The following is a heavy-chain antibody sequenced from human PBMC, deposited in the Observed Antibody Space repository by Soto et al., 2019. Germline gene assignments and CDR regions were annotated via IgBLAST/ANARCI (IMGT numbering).Heavy chain of an antibody. CDR1: GFMFSSYG. D-gene: IGHD3-9*01. V-gene: IGHV3-30*18. CDR2: ISYDGRKK. CDR3: AKIKGGSSPLDVYYSDYYAGRDV. Sequence: QVQLVESGGGVVQPGRSLRLSCAASGFMFSSYGMHWVRQAPGKGLEWVAVISYDGRKKYYADSVKGRFTISRDNSKNRLYLQENSLRTEDTAVYYCAKIKGGSSPLDVYYSDYYAGRDVWGPGTTVTVSS. J-gene: IGHJ6*02.